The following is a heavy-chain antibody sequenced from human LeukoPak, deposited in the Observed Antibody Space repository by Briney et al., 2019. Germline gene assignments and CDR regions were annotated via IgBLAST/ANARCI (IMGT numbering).Heavy chain of an antibody. D-gene: IGHD3-3*01. Sequence: GGSLRLSCAASGFTFSSYSMNWVRQAPGKGLEWVSSISISSSYIYYANSVKGRFTISRDNAKNSLYLQMNSLRAEDTAVYYCARIPYYDFWSGYYGSQPYFDYWGQGTLVTVSS. J-gene: IGHJ4*02. CDR2: ISISSSYI. V-gene: IGHV3-21*01. CDR3: ARIPYYDFWSGYYGSQPYFDY. CDR1: GFTFSSYS.